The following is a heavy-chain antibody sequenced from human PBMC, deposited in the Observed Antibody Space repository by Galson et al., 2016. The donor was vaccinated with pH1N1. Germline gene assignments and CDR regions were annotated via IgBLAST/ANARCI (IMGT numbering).Heavy chain of an antibody. J-gene: IGHJ4*02. CDR2: MNPHTGGT. D-gene: IGHD6-19*01. V-gene: IGHV1-8*03. Sequence: SVKVSCKASGYTFNNYDINWVRQTPGQGLEWMGWMNPHTGGTDSAQKFQGRVTLTRNTSEGTAFMELSNLRSDDPAVYSCARGHPLGSISGWVWGQGSLVTVSS. CDR3: ARGHPLGSISGWV. CDR1: GYTFNNYD.